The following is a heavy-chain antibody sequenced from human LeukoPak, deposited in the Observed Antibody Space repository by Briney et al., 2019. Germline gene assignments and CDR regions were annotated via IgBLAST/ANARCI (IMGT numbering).Heavy chain of an antibody. CDR2: IYTSGST. Sequence: SETLSLTCTVSGGSISSYYWSWIRQPAGKGLEWIGRIYTSGSTSYNPSLKSRVTISVDTSKNQFSLKLSSVTAADTAVYYCARGPSLRYDSSGFRFDPWGQGTLVTVSS. CDR1: GGSISSYY. CDR3: ARGPSLRYDSSGFRFDP. D-gene: IGHD3-22*01. J-gene: IGHJ5*02. V-gene: IGHV4-4*07.